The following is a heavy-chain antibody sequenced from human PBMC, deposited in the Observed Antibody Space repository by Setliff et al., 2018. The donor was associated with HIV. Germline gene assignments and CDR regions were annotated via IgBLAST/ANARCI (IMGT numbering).Heavy chain of an antibody. J-gene: IGHJ6*03. D-gene: IGHD3-9*01. Sequence: SETLSLTCAATGVAISGSTYYWAWIRQSPGRGLQWIGSVHYTGSSYRNPSLKSRLTISIDTSRNHFSLNLTSVTAADTAVYYCAMTLRLFDWGYLDVWGKGTTVNVSS. CDR3: AMTLRLFDWGYLDV. V-gene: IGHV4-39*02. CDR2: VHYTGSS. CDR1: GVAISGSTYY.